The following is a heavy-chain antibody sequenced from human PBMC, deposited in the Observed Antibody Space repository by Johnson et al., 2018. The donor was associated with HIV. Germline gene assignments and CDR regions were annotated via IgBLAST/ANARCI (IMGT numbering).Heavy chain of an antibody. D-gene: IGHD1-26*01. CDR3: ASRMYSGSSGGAFDI. CDR2: ISYDGSNK. CDR1: GFTFSNYA. V-gene: IGHV3-30-3*01. J-gene: IGHJ3*02. Sequence: QVQLVESGGGVVQPGGSLRLSCAASGFTFSNYAMYWVRQAPGKGLEWVAAISYDGSNKYYADSVKDRFTISRDNAKNSLYLQMNSLRAEYTALYYCASRMYSGSSGGAFDIWGQGTMVTVSS.